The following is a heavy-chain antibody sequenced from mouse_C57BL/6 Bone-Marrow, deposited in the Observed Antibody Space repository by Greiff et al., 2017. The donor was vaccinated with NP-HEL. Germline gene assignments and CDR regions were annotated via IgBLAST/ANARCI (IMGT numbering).Heavy chain of an antibody. CDR3: TRDPYYCDY. CDR2: ISSGGDYI. J-gene: IGHJ2*01. Sequence: EVKLVESGEGLVKHGGSLKLSCAASGFTFSSYAMSWVRQTPEKGLEWVAYISSGGDYIYYADTVKGRFTISRDNARNTLYLQMSSLKSEDTAMYYCTRDPYYCDYWGQGTTLTVSA. CDR1: GFTFSSYA. V-gene: IGHV5-9-1*02.